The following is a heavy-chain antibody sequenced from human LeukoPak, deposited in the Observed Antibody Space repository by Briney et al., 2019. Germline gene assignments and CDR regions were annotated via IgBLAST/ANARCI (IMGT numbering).Heavy chain of an antibody. CDR3: ARDSSSWKNWFDP. D-gene: IGHD6-13*01. CDR1: GGSISSGDYY. J-gene: IGHJ5*02. Sequence: SQTLSLTCTVSGGSISSGDYYWSWIRQPPGKGLEWIGYIYYSGSTNYNPSLKSRVTISVDTSKNQFALKLSSVTAADTAVYYCARDSSSWKNWFDPWGQGTLVTVSS. CDR2: IYYSGST. V-gene: IGHV4-30-4*01.